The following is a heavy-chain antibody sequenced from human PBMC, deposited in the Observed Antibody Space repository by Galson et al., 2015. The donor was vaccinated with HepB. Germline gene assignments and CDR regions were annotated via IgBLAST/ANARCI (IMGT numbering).Heavy chain of an antibody. J-gene: IGHJ4*02. D-gene: IGHD1-26*01. CDR2: ISGSGGST. Sequence: SLRLSCAASGFTLSSYAMSWVRQAPGKGLEWVSTISGSGGSTHYADSVKGRFTISRDNSKNTVYLQMNSLRAEDTALYYCAKGWVPATLIDSWGQGTLITVSS. V-gene: IGHV3-23*01. CDR1: GFTLSSYA. CDR3: AKGWVPATLIDS.